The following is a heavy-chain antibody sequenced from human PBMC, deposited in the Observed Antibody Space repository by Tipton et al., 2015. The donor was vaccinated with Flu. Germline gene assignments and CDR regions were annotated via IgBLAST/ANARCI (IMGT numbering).Heavy chain of an antibody. Sequence: TLSLTCTVSGDSTRSDYFWAWIRQAPGKGLEWIGNIHYSGSPHYNPSLKSRVTITVDTSKNQFSLRLTSMTAADTALYYCARRDYSTYVSDPKNRFDPWGQGTLVTVSS. V-gene: IGHV4-38-2*02. CDR2: IHYSGSP. CDR1: GDSTRSDYF. D-gene: IGHD4-11*01. J-gene: IGHJ5*02. CDR3: ARRDYSTYVSDPKNRFDP.